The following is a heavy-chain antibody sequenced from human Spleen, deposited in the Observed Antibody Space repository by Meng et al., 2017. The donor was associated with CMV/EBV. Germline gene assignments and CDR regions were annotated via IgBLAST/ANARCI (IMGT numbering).Heavy chain of an antibody. CDR3: ASREGGY. Sequence: GESLKISCAASGFIFSDYEMNWVRQAPGKGLEWLSYISNSGDTIYYADSVKGQFTISRDNARNALYLQMSSLRAGDTAVYYCASREGGYWGQGTLVTVSS. J-gene: IGHJ4*02. V-gene: IGHV3-48*03. CDR2: ISNSGDTI. CDR1: GFIFSDYE. D-gene: IGHD3-16*01.